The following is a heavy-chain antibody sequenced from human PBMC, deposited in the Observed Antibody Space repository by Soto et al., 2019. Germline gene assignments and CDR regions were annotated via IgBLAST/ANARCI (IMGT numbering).Heavy chain of an antibody. J-gene: IGHJ5*02. D-gene: IGHD6-19*01. CDR1: GFTFSSYG. V-gene: IGHV3-33*01. CDR3: ARDGWIAVAGLISNWFDP. Sequence: GGSLRLSCAASGFTFSSYGMHWVRQAPGKGLEWVAVIWYDGSNKYYADSVKGRFTISRDNSKNTLYLQMNSLRAEDTAVYYCARDGWIAVAGLISNWFDPWGQGTLVTVSS. CDR2: IWYDGSNK.